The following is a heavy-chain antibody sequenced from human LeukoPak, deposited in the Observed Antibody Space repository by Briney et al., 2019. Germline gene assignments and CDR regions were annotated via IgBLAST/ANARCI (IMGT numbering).Heavy chain of an antibody. CDR2: INPNSGGT. CDR1: GYTFTGYY. D-gene: IGHD2-15*01. V-gene: IGHV1-2*02. Sequence: ASVKVSCKASGYTFTGYYMHWVRQAPGQGLEWMGWINPNSGGTNYAQKFQGRVTITADKSTSTAYMELSSLRSEDTAVYYCAREPSTEVHSRYCSGGSCYHSPDFDNWGQGTLVTVSS. J-gene: IGHJ4*02. CDR3: AREPSTEVHSRYCSGGSCYHSPDFDN.